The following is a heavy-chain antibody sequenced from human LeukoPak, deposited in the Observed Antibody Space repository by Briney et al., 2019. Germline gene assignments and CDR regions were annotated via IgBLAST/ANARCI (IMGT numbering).Heavy chain of an antibody. D-gene: IGHD6-13*01. CDR3: ARVWVRIAAAADFDY. V-gene: IGHV1-18*01. CDR2: ISAYNGNT. Sequence: ASVKVSCKASGYTFTSYGISWVRQAPGQGLEWMGWISAYNGNTNYAQKLQGRVTMTTDTSTSTAYMELRSLRSDDTAVYYCARVWVRIAAAADFDYWGQGTLVTVSS. CDR1: GYTFTSYG. J-gene: IGHJ4*02.